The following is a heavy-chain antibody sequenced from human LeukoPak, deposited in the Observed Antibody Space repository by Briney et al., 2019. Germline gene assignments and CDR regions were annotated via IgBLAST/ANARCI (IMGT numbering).Heavy chain of an antibody. CDR2: IYPGDSDA. CDR1: GYSFTTYW. J-gene: IGHJ3*02. CDR3: ARQGRIVVVTTTHDAFDI. V-gene: IGHV5-51*01. D-gene: IGHD2-21*02. Sequence: GESLNISCTGFGYSFTTYWIGWVRQMPGKGLEWMGIIYPGDSDARYSPSLQGQVTTSVDKSISTAYLQWSSLKASDTAMYYCARQGRIVVVTTTHDAFDIWGQGTMVTVSS.